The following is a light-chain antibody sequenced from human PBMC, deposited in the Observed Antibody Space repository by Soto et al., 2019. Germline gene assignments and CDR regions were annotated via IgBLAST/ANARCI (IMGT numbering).Light chain of an antibody. J-gene: IGKJ4*01. CDR3: QQYGSTPLT. Sequence: EIVLTQSPGTLSLSPGERATLSCRASQSVSSSYLAWYQQKPGQAPRLLIYAASSRATGIPDRFSGSGSGTDFTLTISRLEPEDFAVYYCQQYGSTPLTFGGGTTGDIK. CDR2: AAS. CDR1: QSVSSSY. V-gene: IGKV3-20*01.